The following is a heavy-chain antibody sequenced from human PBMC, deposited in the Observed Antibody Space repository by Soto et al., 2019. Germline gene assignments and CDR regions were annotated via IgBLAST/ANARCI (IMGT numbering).Heavy chain of an antibody. Sequence: QVQLVESGGGLVKPGGSLRLSCAASGFSFSDYYMRWIRQAPGKGLEWVSYSSSGGSTIYYADSVKGRFTISRDNAKNSLYLEMNSLRAEDTAVYYCARASSYCSGGSCHNWFDPWGQGTLVTVSS. V-gene: IGHV3-11*01. CDR3: ARASSYCSGGSCHNWFDP. CDR1: GFSFSDYY. CDR2: SSSGGSTI. D-gene: IGHD2-15*01. J-gene: IGHJ5*02.